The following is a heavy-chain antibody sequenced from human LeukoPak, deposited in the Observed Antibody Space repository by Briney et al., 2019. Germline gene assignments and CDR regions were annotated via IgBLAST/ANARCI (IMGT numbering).Heavy chain of an antibody. Sequence: SETLSLTCAVYGGSFSGYYWSWIRQPPGKGLEWIGEINHSGSTNYNPSLKSRVTISVDTSKNQFSLKLSSVTAADTAVYYCHMGYYDSSGYYYADYWGQGTLVTASS. CDR1: GGSFSGYY. CDR2: INHSGST. CDR3: HMGYYDSSGYYYADY. J-gene: IGHJ4*02. D-gene: IGHD3-22*01. V-gene: IGHV4-34*01.